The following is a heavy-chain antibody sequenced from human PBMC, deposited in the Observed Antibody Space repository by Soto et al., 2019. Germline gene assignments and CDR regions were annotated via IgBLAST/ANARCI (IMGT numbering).Heavy chain of an antibody. CDR2: IRSKANNYAT. CDR3: AKQIYGGNS. D-gene: IGHD2-21*02. J-gene: IGHJ4*02. V-gene: IGHV3-73*01. CDR1: GFTFSASA. Sequence: GGSLRLCCATSGFTFSASAMHWVRQVSGKGLEWIARIRSKANNYATTYAPSVKGRFTISRDDSENTVYLQMNSLKTEDTAIYYCAKQIYGGNSWGQGTLVTVSS.